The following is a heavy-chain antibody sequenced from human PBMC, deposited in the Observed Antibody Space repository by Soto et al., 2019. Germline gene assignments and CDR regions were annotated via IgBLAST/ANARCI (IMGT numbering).Heavy chain of an antibody. J-gene: IGHJ5*02. CDR1: GASFTSYY. V-gene: IGHV4-59*01. CDR2: IYYGERT. CDR3: ARRRTERHNWFDP. Sequence: SETLSLTCTVSGASFTSYYWSWIRQPPGKGLEWIGYIYYGERTNYNPSLKDRVTISRDTSKNQVFLRLTSVTAADTAVYYCARRRTERHNWFDPWGQGTLVTVSS. D-gene: IGHD1-1*01.